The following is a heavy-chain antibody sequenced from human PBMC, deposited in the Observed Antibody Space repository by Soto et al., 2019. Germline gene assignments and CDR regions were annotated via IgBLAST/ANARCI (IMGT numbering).Heavy chain of an antibody. V-gene: IGHV1-69*01. J-gene: IGHJ4*02. CDR1: GGTFSRHA. Sequence: VQLVQSGAEVRKPGSSVKVSCKASGGTFSRHAISWVRQAPGQGLEWMGGIIPIFGTANHAQKFQGRVTIIADESTSRVDMELSSLRSEETAMYYCARGWGYDSNDYYYAYWGQGTLVIVSS. CDR3: ARGWGYDSNDYYYAY. CDR2: IIPIFGTA. D-gene: IGHD3-22*01.